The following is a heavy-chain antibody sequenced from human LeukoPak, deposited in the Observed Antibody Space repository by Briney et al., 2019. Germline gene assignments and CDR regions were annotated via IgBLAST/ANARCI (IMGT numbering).Heavy chain of an antibody. CDR1: GGSIRSSH. J-gene: IGHJ4*02. V-gene: IGHV4-59*01. CDR3: AREVTMVRGANYFDY. Sequence: SETLSLTCTVSGGSIRSSHWSWIRQPPGKGLEFIGYIYYSGSTNYNPSLKSRVTISVDTSKNQFSLKLSSVTAADTAVYYCAREVTMVRGANYFDYWGQGTLVTVSS. CDR2: IYYSGST. D-gene: IGHD3-10*01.